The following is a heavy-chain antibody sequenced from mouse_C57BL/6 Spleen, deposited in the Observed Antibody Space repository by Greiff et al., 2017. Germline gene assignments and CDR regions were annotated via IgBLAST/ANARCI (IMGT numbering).Heavy chain of an antibody. CDR2: ISDGGSYT. D-gene: IGHD2-3*01. V-gene: IGHV5-4*01. J-gene: IGHJ4*01. Sequence: EVHLVESGGGLVKPGGSLKLSCAASGFTFSSYAMSWVRQTPEKRLEWVATISDGGSYTYYPDNVKGRFTISRDNAKNNLYLQMSHLKSEDTAMYYCARSLYDDYYRFYAMDYWGQGTSVTVSS. CDR1: GFTFSSYA. CDR3: ARSLYDDYYRFYAMDY.